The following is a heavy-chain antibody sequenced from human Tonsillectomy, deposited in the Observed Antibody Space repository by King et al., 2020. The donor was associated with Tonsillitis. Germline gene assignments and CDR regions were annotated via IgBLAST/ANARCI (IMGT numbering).Heavy chain of an antibody. J-gene: IGHJ1*01. CDR1: GFTLSSYW. D-gene: IGHD4-17*01. CDR3: ARDVYGDYEYFQH. CDR2: INSDGSST. V-gene: IGHV3-74*01. Sequence: VQLVESGGGLVQPGGSLRLAWAASGFTLSSYWMHWVRQAPGKGLGWVSRINSDGSSTSYADSVKGRFTISRDNAKNTLYLQMNSLRAEDTAVYDCARDVYGDYEYFQHWGQGTLVTVSS.